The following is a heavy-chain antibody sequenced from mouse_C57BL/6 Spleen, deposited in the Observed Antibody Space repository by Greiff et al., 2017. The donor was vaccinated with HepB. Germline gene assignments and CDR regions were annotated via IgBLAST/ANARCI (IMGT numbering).Heavy chain of an antibody. Sequence: EVKLQESGPGLVKPSQSLSLTCSVTGYSITSGYYWNWIRQFPGNKLEWMGYIRYDGSNNYNPSLKNRISITRDTSKNQFFLKLNSVTTEDTATYYCARDYGNFHFDYWGQGTTLTVSS. V-gene: IGHV3-6*01. J-gene: IGHJ2*01. CDR2: IRYDGSN. D-gene: IGHD2-1*01. CDR3: ARDYGNFHFDY. CDR1: GYSITSGYY.